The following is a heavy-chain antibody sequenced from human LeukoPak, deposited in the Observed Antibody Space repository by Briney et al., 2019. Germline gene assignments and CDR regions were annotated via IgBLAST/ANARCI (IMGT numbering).Heavy chain of an antibody. CDR2: IYYTGST. D-gene: IGHD2-2*01. J-gene: IGHJ4*02. CDR3: ARVYQSAEYYFDY. V-gene: IGHV4-59*01. CDR1: GGSIDSYY. Sequence: SETLSLTCTVSGGSIDSYYWSWLRQPPGKGLEWIGYIYYTGSTEYHPSLKSRVTIPLDTSKNQFSLKLTSVTAADTAVYYCARVYQSAEYYFDYWGQGNLVSVSS.